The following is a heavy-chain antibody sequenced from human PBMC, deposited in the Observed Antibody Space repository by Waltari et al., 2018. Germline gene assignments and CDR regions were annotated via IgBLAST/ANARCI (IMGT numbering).Heavy chain of an antibody. CDR1: GCTFSRYA. CDR2: ISGRCVST. Sequence: EEQLLESGGGLVQPGGSLRLSWAASGCTFSRYAMRWVRQDAGKGLEWVAAISGRCVSTYYADSVKGLFTISRDNSKNTLYLQMNSLRAEDTAVYYCAKDHDSSGYFFGMDVWGQGTTVTVSS. D-gene: IGHD3-22*01. V-gene: IGHV3-23*01. CDR3: AKDHDSSGYFFGMDV. J-gene: IGHJ6*02.